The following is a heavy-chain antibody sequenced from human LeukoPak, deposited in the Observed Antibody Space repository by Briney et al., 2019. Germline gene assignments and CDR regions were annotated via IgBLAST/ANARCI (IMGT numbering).Heavy chain of an antibody. CDR2: ISVHNGDT. J-gene: IGHJ4*02. V-gene: IGHV1-18*01. CDR3: ARGEYPNDY. D-gene: IGHD2/OR15-2a*01. Sequence: ASVKVSCKVVGTSFTNYGITWVRQAPGQGLEWMAWISVHNGDTNVAQNFQGRVTMTTDTSTSTAYMELRSLRSDDTAMYYCARGEYPNDYWGQGTLVTASS. CDR1: GTSFTNYG.